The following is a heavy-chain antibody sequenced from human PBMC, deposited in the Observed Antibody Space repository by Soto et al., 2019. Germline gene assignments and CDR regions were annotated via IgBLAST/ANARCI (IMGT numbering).Heavy chain of an antibody. CDR2: INPNSGAT. CDR3: ARDVVSTIGDFDF. CDR1: GYTFIGYY. D-gene: IGHD5-12*01. V-gene: IGHV1-2*02. J-gene: IGHJ4*02. Sequence: QVQLVQSGAEVKKPGASVKVSCKASGYTFIGYYIHWVRQAPGQGLEWMGWINPNSGATNHAQKFQGRVTMTRDTSITTAYMELSRLRSDDTAVYYCARDVVSTIGDFDFWGQGTPVTVSS.